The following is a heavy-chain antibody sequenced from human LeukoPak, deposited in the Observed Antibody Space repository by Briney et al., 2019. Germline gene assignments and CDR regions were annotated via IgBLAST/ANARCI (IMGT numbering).Heavy chain of an antibody. D-gene: IGHD3-10*01. Sequence: SETLSLTCTVSGGSISSSSYYWGWIRQPPGKGLEWIGSMYHSGSTYYNPSLKSRVTISVDTSKNHFSLKLSSVTAADTAVYYCARRYYYVSGSYYNHFDPWGRGTLVTVSS. V-gene: IGHV4-39*02. CDR1: GGSISSSSYY. CDR2: MYHSGST. J-gene: IGHJ5*02. CDR3: ARRYYYVSGSYYNHFDP.